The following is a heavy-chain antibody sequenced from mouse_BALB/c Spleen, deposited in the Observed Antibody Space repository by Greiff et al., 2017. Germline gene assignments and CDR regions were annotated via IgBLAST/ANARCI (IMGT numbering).Heavy chain of an antibody. D-gene: IGHD2-4*01. CDR3: ARVSMITTGDAMDY. CDR1: GSTFGSYA. J-gene: IGHJ4*01. CDR2: ISSGGST. Sequence: EVQLVESGGGLVKPEGSLKLSCAASGSTFGSYALSWVRQTPEKRLEWVASISSGGSTYYPDSVKGRFTISRDNARNILYLQMSGLRSEDTAMYYCARVSMITTGDAMDYWGQGTSVTVSS. V-gene: IGHV5-6-5*01.